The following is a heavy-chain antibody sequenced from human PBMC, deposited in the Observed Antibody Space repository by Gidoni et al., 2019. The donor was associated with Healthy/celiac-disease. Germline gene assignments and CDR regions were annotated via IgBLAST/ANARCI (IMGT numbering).Heavy chain of an antibody. Sequence: QVQLQESGPGLVKPSETLSLTCTVSGGSISSYYWSWIRQPPGKGLEWIGYISYSGSTNYNPSLKRRVNISVDTAKNQFSLKLSSVTAADTAVYYCARHRGEGVRFLEWLSEIDYWGQGTLVTVSS. CDR1: GGSISSYY. CDR3: ARHRGEGVRFLEWLSEIDY. V-gene: IGHV4-59*08. J-gene: IGHJ4*02. D-gene: IGHD3-3*01. CDR2: ISYSGST.